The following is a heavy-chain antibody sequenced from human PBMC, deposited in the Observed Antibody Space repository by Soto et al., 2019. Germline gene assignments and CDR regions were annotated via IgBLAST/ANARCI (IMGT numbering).Heavy chain of an antibody. CDR1: GYSISSGYY. CDR3: ASHPLNWSDADS. CDR2: IYHSGTT. J-gene: IGHJ4*02. V-gene: IGHV4-38-2*02. D-gene: IGHD1-1*01. Sequence: SETLSLTCTVSGYSISSGYYWGWIRQPPGKGLEWIGSIYHSGTTYYNPSLKSRVTISVDTSKNQFSLTMKPVTAADTGVYYCASHPLNWSDADSWGQGVLVTVSS.